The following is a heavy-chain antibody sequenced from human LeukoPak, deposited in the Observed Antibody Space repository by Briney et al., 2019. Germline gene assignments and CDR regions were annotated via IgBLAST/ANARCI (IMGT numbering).Heavy chain of an antibody. CDR1: GYTLTELS. J-gene: IGHJ3*02. V-gene: IGHV1-24*01. Sequence: ASVKVSCKVSGYTLTELSMHWVRQAPGKGLEWMGGFDPEDGETIYAQKFQGRVTMTQDTSTDTAYMELSSLRSEDTAVYYCATRPDYGDYVDAFDIWGQGTMVTVSS. CDR2: FDPEDGET. D-gene: IGHD4-17*01. CDR3: ATRPDYGDYVDAFDI.